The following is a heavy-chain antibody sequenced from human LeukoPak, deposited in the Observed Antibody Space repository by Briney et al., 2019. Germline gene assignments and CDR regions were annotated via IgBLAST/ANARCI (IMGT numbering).Heavy chain of an antibody. J-gene: IGHJ4*02. Sequence: RPGGSLRLSCAASGFTFSSHSMHWVRQAPGKGLEWISYISISTSTIYYADSVKGRFTISRDNAKNSLYLQMNSLRAEDTAVYYCARCDYVWGSYRLSFGYFDYWGQGTLVTVSS. CDR3: ARCDYVWGSYRLSFGYFDY. CDR1: GFTFSSHS. D-gene: IGHD3-16*02. V-gene: IGHV3-48*04. CDR2: ISISTSTI.